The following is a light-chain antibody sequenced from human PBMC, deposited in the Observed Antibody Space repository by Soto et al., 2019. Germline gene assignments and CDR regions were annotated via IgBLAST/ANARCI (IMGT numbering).Light chain of an antibody. CDR2: LEGSGSY. V-gene: IGLV4-60*03. CDR3: ETWDSNTRV. CDR1: NGHSSDI. J-gene: IGLJ2*01. Sequence: QAVVTQSSSASASLGSSVKLTCTLSNGHSSDIIAWHQQQPGKAPRYLMKLEGSGSYNKGSGVPDRFSGSRSGADRYLSISNLQSEDEADYYCETWDSNTRVFGGGTKLTVL.